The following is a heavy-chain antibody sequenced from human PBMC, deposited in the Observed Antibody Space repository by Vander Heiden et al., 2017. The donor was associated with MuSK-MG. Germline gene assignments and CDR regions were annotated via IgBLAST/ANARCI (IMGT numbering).Heavy chain of an antibody. D-gene: IGHD3-9*01. CDR2: IYYSGST. CDR1: GGSISSSSSY. Sequence: HLQLQESGPGLVKPSETLSLTCTVPGGSISSSSSYWGWIRQPPGKGLEWIGSIYYSGSTYYNPSLKSRVTISVDTSKNQFSLKLSSVTAADTAVYYCASQNYDILTGYYLDAFDIWGQGTMVTVSS. J-gene: IGHJ3*02. V-gene: IGHV4-39*01. CDR3: ASQNYDILTGYYLDAFDI.